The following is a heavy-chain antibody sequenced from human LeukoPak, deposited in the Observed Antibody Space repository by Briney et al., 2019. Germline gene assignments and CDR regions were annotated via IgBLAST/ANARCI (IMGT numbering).Heavy chain of an antibody. CDR2: MNASGGST. J-gene: IGHJ6*02. Sequence: ASVMVSCKASGYTYTSYYMHKVRQAAGQGLEWMGIMNASGGSTSYAQKFQGRVTMTRDTSTSTVYMELSSLRSEDTAVYYCARDRVLYGSGSYYNYGMDVWGQGTTVTVSS. V-gene: IGHV1-46*01. CDR3: ARDRVLYGSGSYYNYGMDV. CDR1: GYTYTSYY. D-gene: IGHD3-10*01.